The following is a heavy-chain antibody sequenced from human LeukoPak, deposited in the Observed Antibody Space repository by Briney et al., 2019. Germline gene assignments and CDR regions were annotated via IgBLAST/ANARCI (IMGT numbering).Heavy chain of an antibody. CDR2: IYYSGTT. Sequence: PSQTLSLTCTVSGGSIVSGAYYWSWIRQHPGKGLEWIGYIYYSGTTSYNPSLKSRLTISVDTSKNQFSLRLRSVTAADTAVYYCAREGERYSYPDAFDIWGQGTMVTVSS. J-gene: IGHJ3*02. V-gene: IGHV4-31*03. CDR3: AREGERYSYPDAFDI. D-gene: IGHD5-18*01. CDR1: GGSIVSGAYY.